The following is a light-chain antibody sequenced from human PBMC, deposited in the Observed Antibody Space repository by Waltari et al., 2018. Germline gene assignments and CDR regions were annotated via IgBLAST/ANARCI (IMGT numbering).Light chain of an antibody. CDR3: QQYNSYAWT. CDR2: KAS. J-gene: IGKJ1*01. Sequence: DIQMTQSPYTLSESVGDRVTITCRASQSISSWLAWYQQKPGKAPKLLIYKASSLESGVPSRFSGSGSGTEFTLPISSLQPDDFATYYCQQYNSYAWTFGQGTKVEIK. V-gene: IGKV1-5*03. CDR1: QSISSW.